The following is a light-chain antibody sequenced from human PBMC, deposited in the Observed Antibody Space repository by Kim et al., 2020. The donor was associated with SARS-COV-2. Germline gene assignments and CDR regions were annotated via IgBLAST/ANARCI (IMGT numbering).Light chain of an antibody. CDR3: QVWESTTTV. Sequence: SYELTQPPSVSVSPGQTASITCSGDRLGNKYVFWYQKKPGQSPVVVMYQDERRPSGIPERFSGSNSGNTATLTISGTQAMDEADYYCQVWESTTTVFGGGTQLTVL. V-gene: IGLV3-1*01. CDR1: RLGNKY. J-gene: IGLJ2*01. CDR2: QDE.